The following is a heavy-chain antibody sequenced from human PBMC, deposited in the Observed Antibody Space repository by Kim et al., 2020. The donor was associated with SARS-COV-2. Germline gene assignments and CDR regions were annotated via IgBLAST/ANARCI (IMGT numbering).Heavy chain of an antibody. Sequence: KSRVTISGDTAKNQFSLKLSSVTAADTAVYYCARGPYSSSWYGPKNWFDPWGQGTLVTVSS. V-gene: IGHV4-34*01. CDR3: ARGPYSSSWYGPKNWFDP. D-gene: IGHD6-13*01. J-gene: IGHJ5*02.